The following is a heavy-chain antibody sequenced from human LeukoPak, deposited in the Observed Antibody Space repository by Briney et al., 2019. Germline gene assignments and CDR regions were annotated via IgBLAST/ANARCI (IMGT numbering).Heavy chain of an antibody. J-gene: IGHJ4*02. CDR1: GFTFSNYA. CDR3: ARDERNWPQDYYDSPGRSPQLY. D-gene: IGHD3-22*01. Sequence: PGGSLRLSCAASGFTFSNYAMSWVRQAPGKGLEWVSGFSGSGGSTYYADSVKGRFTISRDNSKNTLYLQMNSLRAEDTAVYYCARDERNWPQDYYDSPGRSPQLYWGQGTLVTVSS. V-gene: IGHV3-23*01. CDR2: FSGSGGST.